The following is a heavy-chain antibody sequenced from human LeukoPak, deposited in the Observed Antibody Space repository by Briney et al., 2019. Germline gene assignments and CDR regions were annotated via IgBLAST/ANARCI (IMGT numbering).Heavy chain of an antibody. CDR2: IRGDWHDT. CDR1: GFRFSDFW. V-gene: IGHV3-74*01. CDR3: AKDRGYCSGGSCYTYDAFDF. J-gene: IGHJ3*01. D-gene: IGHD2-15*01. Sequence: GGSLRLSCTASGFRFSDFWMHWVRQAPGKGLEWVSRIRGDWHDTTYADSVKGRFTTSRDNAQNTLYLQMNSLRAEDTAVYYCAKDRGYCSGGSCYTYDAFDFWGQGTMVTVSS.